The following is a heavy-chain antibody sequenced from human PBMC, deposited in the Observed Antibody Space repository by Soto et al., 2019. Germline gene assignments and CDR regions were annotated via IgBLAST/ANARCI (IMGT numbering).Heavy chain of an antibody. Sequence: HVQLVESGGGVVQPGGSLRLSCAASGFNFNDFAMHWVRQAPGKGLEWVAVISDDGNKKYYADSVKGRFTISRDSSKNTLFLDMNSLRPDDTAVYFCGYLGGIGRPAFFDPWGQGTQVTVSS. CDR2: ISDDGNKK. CDR3: GYLGGIGRPAFFDP. CDR1: GFNFNDFA. V-gene: IGHV3-30-3*01. D-gene: IGHD1-1*01. J-gene: IGHJ5*02.